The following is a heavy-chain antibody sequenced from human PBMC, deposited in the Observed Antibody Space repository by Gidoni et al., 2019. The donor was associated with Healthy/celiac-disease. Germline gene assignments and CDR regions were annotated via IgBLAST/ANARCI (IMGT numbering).Heavy chain of an antibody. V-gene: IGHV4-38-2*02. D-gene: IGHD6-6*01. CDR1: GYSISSGSY. CDR3: ASIEYSSSSSYYYYYYMDV. J-gene: IGHJ6*03. CDR2: IYHSGST. Sequence: QVQLQESGPGLVKPSETLSLTCTVSGYSISSGSYWGWIRQPPGKGLEWIGSIYHSGSTYYNPSLKSRVTISVDTSKNQFSLKLSSVTAADTAVYYCASIEYSSSSSYYYYYYMDVWGKGTTVTVSS.